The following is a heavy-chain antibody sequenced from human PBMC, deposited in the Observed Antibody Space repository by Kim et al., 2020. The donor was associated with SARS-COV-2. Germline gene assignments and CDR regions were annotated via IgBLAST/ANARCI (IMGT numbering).Heavy chain of an antibody. CDR2: IYHSGST. CDR3: ARGATVTTFGHWFDP. V-gene: IGHV4-30-2*01. J-gene: IGHJ5*02. Sequence: SETLSLTCAVAGGSINSGGYSWSWIRQPPGKGLEWIGYIYHSGSTYYNPSLKSRVTISVDRSKNQFSLKLSSVTAADTAVYYCARGATVTTFGHWFDPW. CDR1: GGSINSGGYS. D-gene: IGHD4-4*01.